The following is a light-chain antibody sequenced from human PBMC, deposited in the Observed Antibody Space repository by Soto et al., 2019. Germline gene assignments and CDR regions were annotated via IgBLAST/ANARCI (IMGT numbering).Light chain of an antibody. CDR3: QQYNSYSIT. CDR2: DAS. Sequence: DIQMTQSPSTLSASVGDRVTITCRASQSISSWLAWYQQKPGKAPKLLIYDASSLESGVPSRFSGSGSGTEFTLTISILQPDDSATYYCQQYNSYSITFGQGTRLEIK. V-gene: IGKV1-5*01. CDR1: QSISSW. J-gene: IGKJ5*01.